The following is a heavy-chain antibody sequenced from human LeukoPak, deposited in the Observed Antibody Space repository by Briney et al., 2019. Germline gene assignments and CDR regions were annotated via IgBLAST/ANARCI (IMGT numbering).Heavy chain of an antibody. CDR3: ARRDQAIDY. CDR1: DGSVSSVGYY. V-gene: IGHV4-39*01. CDR2: IYYSGTT. Sequence: PSETLSLTCTVSDGSVSSVGYYWGWIRQPPGKGLEWIGSIYYSGTTYYNPSLASRVTIFVDTSKNPFSLRLSSVTAADTAVYYCARRDQAIDYWGQGTLVTVSS. D-gene: IGHD5-24*01. J-gene: IGHJ4*02.